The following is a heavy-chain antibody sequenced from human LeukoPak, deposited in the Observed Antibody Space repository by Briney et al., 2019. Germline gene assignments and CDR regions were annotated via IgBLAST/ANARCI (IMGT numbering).Heavy chain of an antibody. CDR3: ATGGTVGYFQH. V-gene: IGHV1-69*04. CDR1: GGTFSSYA. CDR2: IIPILGIA. J-gene: IGHJ1*01. D-gene: IGHD4-23*01. Sequence: SVKVSCKASGGTFSSYAISWVRQAPGQGLEWMGRIIPILGIANYAQKFQGRVTITADKSTSTAYMELSSLRSEDTAVYYCATGGTVGYFQHWGQGTLVTVSS.